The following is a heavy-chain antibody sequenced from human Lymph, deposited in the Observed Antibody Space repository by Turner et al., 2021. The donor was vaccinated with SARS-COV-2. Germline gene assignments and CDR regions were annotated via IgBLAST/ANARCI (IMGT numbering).Heavy chain of an antibody. CDR3: ARDFGGYLGY. V-gene: IGHV3-30-3*01. D-gene: IGHD3-16*01. Sequence: QVQLVESGGGVVQPGRSLRLSCAASRFTFSTYAMHWVRQAPGKGLEWVALISYDGNNKYYADSVKGRFIISRDNSKNTLYLQMNSLRTEDTAVYYCARDFGGYLGYWGQGTLVTVSS. CDR1: RFTFSTYA. CDR2: ISYDGNNK. J-gene: IGHJ4*02.